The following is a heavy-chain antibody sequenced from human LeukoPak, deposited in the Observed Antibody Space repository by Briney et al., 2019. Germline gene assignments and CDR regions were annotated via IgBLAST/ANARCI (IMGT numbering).Heavy chain of an antibody. CDR2: TYFRSKWYF. V-gene: IGHV6-1*01. J-gene: IGHJ5*02. CDR1: GDSVSSDSVD. Sequence: SQTLSLTCAISGDSVSSDSVDWNWIRQSPSRGLEWLGRTYFRSKWYFDYALSVKSRITITPDTSKNQFSLQLNSVTPEDTAVYYCGRDSELGIDPWGQGTLVTVSS. CDR3: GRDSELGIDP. D-gene: IGHD7-27*01.